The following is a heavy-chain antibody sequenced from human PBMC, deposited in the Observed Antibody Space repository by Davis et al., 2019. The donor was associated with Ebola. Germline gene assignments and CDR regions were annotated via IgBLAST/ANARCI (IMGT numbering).Heavy chain of an antibody. CDR1: GDTFGTNA. CDR2: LIPLFATP. J-gene: IGHJ4*02. D-gene: IGHD3-3*01. V-gene: IGHV1-69*13. CDR3: ATAENSFGVVLRHYFES. Sequence: SVQVSCKASGDTFGTNAVIWVRQAPGQGLEWMGELIPLFATPSYSQKFQGRVTITADESTATAYMELSGLGSEDSAIYYCATAENSFGVVLRHYFESWGQGTLVTVSA.